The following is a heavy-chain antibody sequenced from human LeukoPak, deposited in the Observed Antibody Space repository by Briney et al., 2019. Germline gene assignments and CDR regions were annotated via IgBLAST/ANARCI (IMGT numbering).Heavy chain of an antibody. CDR3: VKSGTLFREGFDY. CDR2: MDYTGET. J-gene: IGHJ4*02. Sequence: PSETLSLTCTVSGASINIRYHYWGWLRQSPGTGLEWIGSMDYTGETYYSPSLQGRVTISVDTPRNQFSLNLHTMTAADTAVYYCVKSGTLFREGFDYWGQGTLVTVSS. CDR1: GASINIRYHY. V-gene: IGHV4-39*01. D-gene: IGHD1-1*01.